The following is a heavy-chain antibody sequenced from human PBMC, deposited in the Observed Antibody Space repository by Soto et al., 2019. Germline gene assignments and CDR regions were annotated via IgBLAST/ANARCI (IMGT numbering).Heavy chain of an antibody. CDR1: GGNFSSYA. CDR2: FIPIFGTA. CDR3: ERGSPAWRGYTAMVT. Sequence: QVQLVQSGAEVKKPGSSVKVSCKASGGNFSSYAISWVRQAPGQGLEWMGEFIPIFGTANYAQKFQGRVTITADETTSTAYMELSNLRSEDTAVYACERGSPAWRGYTAMVTWGQGTLVTVSS. D-gene: IGHD5-18*01. J-gene: IGHJ5*02. V-gene: IGHV1-69*01.